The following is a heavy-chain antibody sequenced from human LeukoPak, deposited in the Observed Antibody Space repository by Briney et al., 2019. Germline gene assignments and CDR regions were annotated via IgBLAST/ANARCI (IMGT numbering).Heavy chain of an antibody. CDR3: ARVTPIAVAGTRGDYYYMDV. J-gene: IGHJ6*03. CDR2: INPNSGST. CDR1: GYTFTGYY. V-gene: IGHV1-2*02. Sequence: ASVKVSCKSAGYTFTGYYMHRVRQAPGQGIEWMGWINPNSGSTKYAQMFQGRVTMTRDTSIRTAYMELSRLRSDCTAVYYWARVTPIAVAGTRGDYYYMDVWGKGTTVTVPS. D-gene: IGHD6-19*01.